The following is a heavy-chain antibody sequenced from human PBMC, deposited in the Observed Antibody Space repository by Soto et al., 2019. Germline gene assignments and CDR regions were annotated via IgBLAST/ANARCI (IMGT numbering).Heavy chain of an antibody. J-gene: IGHJ4*02. V-gene: IGHV3-33*01. CDR3: ARGRVDGGELDL. CDR1: GFTFRTYG. Sequence: VQLVESGGGVVQPGRSLRLSCAASGFTFRTYGMYWVRQAPGKGLEWVAVIWYDASNKYYADSVKGRFTISRDNSENPLYLPMNSLRAEDTAVYYCARGRVDGGELDLWGQGTLVTVSS. D-gene: IGHD1-26*01. CDR2: IWYDASNK.